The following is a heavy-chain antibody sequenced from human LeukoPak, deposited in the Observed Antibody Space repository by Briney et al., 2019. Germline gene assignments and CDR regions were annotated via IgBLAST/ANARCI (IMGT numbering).Heavy chain of an antibody. Sequence: GASVTVSFKASVYTFTGYYIHWVRQAPGQGLDGMGWINPNSGGTNYAQKFQGRVTLTREPSITTAYMELSRLRYDDTAVYYCAREGREFGPHKLAGFDYWGQGTLVTVSS. V-gene: IGHV1-2*02. CDR3: AREGREFGPHKLAGFDY. CDR2: INPNSGGT. CDR1: VYTFTGYY. J-gene: IGHJ4*02. D-gene: IGHD3-16*01.